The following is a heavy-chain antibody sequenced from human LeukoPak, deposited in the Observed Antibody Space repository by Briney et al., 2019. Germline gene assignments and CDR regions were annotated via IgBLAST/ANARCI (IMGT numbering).Heavy chain of an antibody. CDR2: IYHSGGT. CDR1: GGSISSGNW. Sequence: PSETLSLTCAVSGGSISSGNWWSWVRQTPGKGLEWIGEIYHSGGTNYNPSLKSRVTISVDTSKNQLSLKLSSVTAADTAVYYCARESNYHGSGTGWFDPWGQGTLVTVSS. CDR3: ARESNYHGSGTGWFDP. D-gene: IGHD3-10*01. J-gene: IGHJ5*02. V-gene: IGHV4-4*02.